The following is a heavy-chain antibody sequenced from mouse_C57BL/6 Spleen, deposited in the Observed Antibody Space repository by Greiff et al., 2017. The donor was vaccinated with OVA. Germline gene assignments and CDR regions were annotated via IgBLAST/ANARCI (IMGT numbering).Heavy chain of an antibody. Sequence: QVQLQQSGAELVRPGASVTLSCKASGYTFTDYEMHWVKQTPVHGLEWIGAIDPETGGTAYNQKFKGKAILTADKSSSTAYMELRSLTSEDSAVYYCTRKGPYFDYSGQGTTLTVSS. CDR3: TRKGPYFDY. J-gene: IGHJ2*01. CDR2: IDPETGGT. V-gene: IGHV1-15*01. CDR1: GYTFTDYE.